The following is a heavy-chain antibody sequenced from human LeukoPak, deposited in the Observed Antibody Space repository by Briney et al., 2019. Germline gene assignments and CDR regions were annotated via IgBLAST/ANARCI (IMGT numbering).Heavy chain of an antibody. CDR2: ISYDGSNK. CDR1: GFTFSSYG. Sequence: GGSLRLSCAASGFTFSSYGMHWVRQAPGKGLEWVAVISYDGSNKYYADSVKGRFTISRDNSKNTLYLQMNSLRAEDTAVYYCAKDGVYSGSSLDYWGQGTLVTVSS. V-gene: IGHV3-30*18. D-gene: IGHD1-26*01. J-gene: IGHJ4*02. CDR3: AKDGVYSGSSLDY.